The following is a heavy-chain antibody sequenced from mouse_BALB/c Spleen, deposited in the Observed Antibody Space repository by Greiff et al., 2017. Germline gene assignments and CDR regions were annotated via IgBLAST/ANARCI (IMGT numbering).Heavy chain of an antibody. CDR1: GFTFSSYT. CDR3: ARLGSYDYYAMDY. J-gene: IGHJ4*01. V-gene: IGHV5-6-2*01. CDR2: INSNGGST. D-gene: IGHD6-5*01. Sequence: EVKLMESGGGLVKPGGSLKLSCAASGFTFSSYTMSWVRQTPEKRLELVAAINSNGGSTYYPDTVKGRFTISRDNAKNTLYLQMSSLKSEDTALYYGARLGSYDYYAMDYWGQGTSVTVSS.